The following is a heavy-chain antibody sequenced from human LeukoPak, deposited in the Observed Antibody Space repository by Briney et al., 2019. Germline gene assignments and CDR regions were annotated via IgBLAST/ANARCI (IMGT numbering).Heavy chain of an antibody. CDR1: GYTFTGYY. J-gene: IGHJ4*02. D-gene: IGHD3-3*01. V-gene: IGHV1-2*02. CDR3: ARGGYDFWSNYLNY. Sequence: GASVKVSCKASGYTFTGYYMHWVRQAPGQGLEWMGWINPNSGGTNYAQKVQGRVTMTTDSSTSTAYMELRSLISDDTAVYYCARGGYDFWSNYLNYWGQGTLVTVSS. CDR2: INPNSGGT.